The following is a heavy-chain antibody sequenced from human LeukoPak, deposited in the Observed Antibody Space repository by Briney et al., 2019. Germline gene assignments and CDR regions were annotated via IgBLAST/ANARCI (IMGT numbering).Heavy chain of an antibody. CDR3: ARRGRIAVAA. J-gene: IGHJ4*02. D-gene: IGHD6-19*01. V-gene: IGHV4-34*12. Sequence: SETLSLTCAVYGGSFSGYYWSWIPQPPRKGLEWIGEIIHSGSTNYNPPLKSRVTISVDTSKNQFSLKLSSVTAADTAVYYCARRGRIAVAAWGQGTLVTVSS. CDR2: IIHSGST. CDR1: GGSFSGYY.